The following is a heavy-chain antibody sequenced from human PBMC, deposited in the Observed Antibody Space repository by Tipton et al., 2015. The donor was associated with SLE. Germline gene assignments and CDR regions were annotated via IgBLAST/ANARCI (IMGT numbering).Heavy chain of an antibody. J-gene: IGHJ2*01. CDR2: IYTSGST. CDR3: ARTAGRSVKLWYFDL. CDR1: GGPISSGSYY. D-gene: IGHD5-18*01. Sequence: LRLSCTVSGGPISSGSYYWSWIRQPAGKGLEWIGRIYTSGSTNYNPSLKSRVTISVDTSKNLFSLKLSSVTDVDTAVYYCARTAGRSVKLWYFDLWGRGTLVTVSS. V-gene: IGHV4-61*02.